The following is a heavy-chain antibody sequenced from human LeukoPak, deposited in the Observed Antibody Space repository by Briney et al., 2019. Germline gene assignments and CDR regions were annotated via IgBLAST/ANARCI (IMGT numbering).Heavy chain of an antibody. CDR1: GFSFSSYG. D-gene: IGHD5-12*01. J-gene: IGHJ4*02. Sequence: GGSLRLSCAASGFSFSSYGMHWVRQAPGKGLEWVAVIWYDGSKEHYVDSVKGRFTISRDYAKNTVFLQMNSLRVEDSAVYYCAKDDSGTFDYWGQGIPVIVSS. V-gene: IGHV3-33*03. CDR2: IWYDGSKE. CDR3: AKDDSGTFDY.